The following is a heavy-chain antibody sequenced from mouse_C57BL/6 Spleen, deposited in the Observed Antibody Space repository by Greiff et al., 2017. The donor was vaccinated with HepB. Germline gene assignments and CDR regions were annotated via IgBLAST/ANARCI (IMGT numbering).Heavy chain of an antibody. J-gene: IGHJ4*01. V-gene: IGHV1-69*01. CDR1: GYTFTSYW. CDR3: ASGYYGSSYCAMDY. D-gene: IGHD1-1*01. CDR2: IDPSDSYT. Sequence: QVQLQQPGAELVMPGASVKLSCKASGYTFTSYWMHWVKQRPGQGLEWIGEIDPSDSYTNYNQKFKGKSTLTVDKSSSTAYMQLSSLTSEDSAVYYCASGYYGSSYCAMDYWGQGTSVTVSS.